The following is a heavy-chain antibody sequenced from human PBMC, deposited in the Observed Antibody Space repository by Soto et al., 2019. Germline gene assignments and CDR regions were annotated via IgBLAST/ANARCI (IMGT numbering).Heavy chain of an antibody. V-gene: IGHV1-18*01. D-gene: IGHD2-21*02. CDR1: GYTFTSYG. J-gene: IGHJ4*02. Sequence: QVQLVQSGAEVKKPGASVKVSCKASGYTFTSYGISWVRQAPGQGLEWMGWISGYNGDTNYAQRLQGRVTMTTDTSTRTAYMELRSLRSDDTAVYYCARDHIVVVTAIRGFDYWGQGTLVTVSS. CDR3: ARDHIVVVTAIRGFDY. CDR2: ISGYNGDT.